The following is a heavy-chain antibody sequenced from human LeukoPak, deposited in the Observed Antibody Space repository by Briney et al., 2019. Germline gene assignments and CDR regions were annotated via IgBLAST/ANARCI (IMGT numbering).Heavy chain of an antibody. CDR2: ISCDGSNK. J-gene: IGHJ4*02. Sequence: GGSLRLSCAASGFTFSSYAMSWVRQAPGKGLECVAVISCDGSNKYYADSVKGRFTISRDNSKNTLYLQMNSLRAEDTAVYYCARSPYYYDSNFDYWGQGTLVTVSS. D-gene: IGHD3-22*01. CDR3: ARSPYYYDSNFDY. CDR1: GFTFSSYA. V-gene: IGHV3-30*03.